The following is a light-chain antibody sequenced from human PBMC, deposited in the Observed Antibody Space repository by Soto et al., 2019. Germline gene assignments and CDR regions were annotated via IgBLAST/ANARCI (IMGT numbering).Light chain of an antibody. CDR1: QSVSSN. J-gene: IGKJ1*01. CDR3: QQYNNWPGT. CDR2: DAS. Sequence: EMVMTQSPATLSVSPGERATLSCRASQSVSSNLAWYHQKPGQAPRLLIYDASTRATGIPARFSGSGSGTEFTLTISSLQSEDFGVYCCQQYNNWPGTFGQGTKVEIK. V-gene: IGKV3-15*01.